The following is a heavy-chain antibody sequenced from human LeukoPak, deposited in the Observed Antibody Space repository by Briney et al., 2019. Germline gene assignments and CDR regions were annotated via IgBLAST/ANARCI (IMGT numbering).Heavy chain of an antibody. Sequence: PSQTLSVTCTVSGGSISSGGYYWSWIRQPPGKGLEWIGYIYYSGSTYYNPSLKSRVTISVDKSKNQFALKLSSVTAADTAVYYCARRVPSSGWYGYFDYWGQGTLVTVSS. CDR3: ARRVPSSGWYGYFDY. D-gene: IGHD6-19*01. V-gene: IGHV4-31*03. CDR1: GGSISSGGYY. J-gene: IGHJ4*02. CDR2: IYYSGST.